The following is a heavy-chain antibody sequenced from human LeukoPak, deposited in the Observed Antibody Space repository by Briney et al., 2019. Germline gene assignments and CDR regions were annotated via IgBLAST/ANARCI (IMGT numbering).Heavy chain of an antibody. CDR1: GGTFDNTA. V-gene: IGHV1-69*04. CDR3: AQVDHDRAPYSQRGPQNWFGP. Sequence: SVKVSCKASGGTFDNTAVNWLRQAPGQGLEWMGRIFFTLGSGTYAQKLQGRIKISADRDTNTAYMELTNLTPEDTATYYCAQVDHDRAPYSQRGPQNWFGPWGQGTRVTVSS. D-gene: IGHD2-21*01. CDR2: IFFTLGSG. J-gene: IGHJ5*02.